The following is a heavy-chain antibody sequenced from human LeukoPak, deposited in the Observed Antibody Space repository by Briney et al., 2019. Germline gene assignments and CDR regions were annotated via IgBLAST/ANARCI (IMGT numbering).Heavy chain of an antibody. V-gene: IGHV3-21*01. CDR3: ARSMAQGDYYYYGMDV. J-gene: IGHJ6*02. CDR1: GFTFSRYS. Sequence: GGSLRLSCAASGFTFSRYSMNWVRQAPGKGLEWVSSISSSSSYIYYADSVKGRFTISRDNAKNSLYLQMNSLRAKDTAVYYCARSMAQGDYYYYGMDVWGQGTTVTVSS. CDR2: ISSSSSYI. D-gene: IGHD2/OR15-2a*01.